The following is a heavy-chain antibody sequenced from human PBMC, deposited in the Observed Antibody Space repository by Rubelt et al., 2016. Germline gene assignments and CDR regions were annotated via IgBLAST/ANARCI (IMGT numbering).Heavy chain of an antibody. V-gene: IGHV4-39*01. CDR3: ARLGLWFGRTDY. Sequence: QLQLQESGPGLVKPSETLSLTCTVSGGSISINGYYWGWIRQPPGKGLEWIGTIDYTGSTYNNPSLKSRFTMSVDTSKNPYSLRLNSVTAADTAVYYCARLGLWFGRTDYWGQGTLVTVSS. J-gene: IGHJ4*02. D-gene: IGHD3-10*01. CDR2: IDYTGST. CDR1: GGSISINGYY.